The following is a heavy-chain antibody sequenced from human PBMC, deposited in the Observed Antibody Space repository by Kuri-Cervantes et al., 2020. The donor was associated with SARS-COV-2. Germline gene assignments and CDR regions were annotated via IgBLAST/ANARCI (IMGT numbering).Heavy chain of an antibody. D-gene: IGHD3-10*01. V-gene: IGHV3-49*04. CDR3: TRDKNAGFEEPNDY. CDR1: GFTFGDYA. J-gene: IGHJ4*02. Sequence: GGSLRLSCTASGFTFGDYAMSWVRQAPRKGLEWVGFIRSKAYGGTTEYAASVKGRFTISRDDSKSIAYLQMNSLKTEDTAVYYCTRDKNAGFEEPNDYWGQGTLVTVSS. CDR2: IRSKAYGGTT.